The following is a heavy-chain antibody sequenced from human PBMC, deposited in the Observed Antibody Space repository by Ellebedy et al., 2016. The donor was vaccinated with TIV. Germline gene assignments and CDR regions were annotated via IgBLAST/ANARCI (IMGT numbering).Heavy chain of an antibody. CDR2: ISSSSSTI. CDR1: GFTFSDYS. J-gene: IGHJ6*02. D-gene: IGHD3-3*01. V-gene: IGHV3-48*02. CDR3: ARDDFGVVSSHHYGMDV. Sequence: GGSLRLXXAASGFTFSDYSMNWVRQAPGKGLECVSYISSSSSTIYYADSVKGRFTISRDNAKNSLYLQMNSLRDEDTAVYYCARDDFGVVSSHHYGMDVWGQGTTVTVSS.